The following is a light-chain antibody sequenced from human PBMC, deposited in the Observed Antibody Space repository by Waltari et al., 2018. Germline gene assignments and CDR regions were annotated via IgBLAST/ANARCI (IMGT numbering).Light chain of an antibody. CDR1: SSDVGSYNL. CDR2: EGY. V-gene: IGLV2-23*01. J-gene: IGLJ3*02. CDR3: CSYANNRPRV. Sequence: QSALTQPASVSGSPGQSITISCTGTSSDVGSYNLVSWYQQHPGKAPKLIIYEGYKRPSGVSNRFSGSKSGETASLTISGVQAEDEADYYCCSYANNRPRVFGGGTKLTVL.